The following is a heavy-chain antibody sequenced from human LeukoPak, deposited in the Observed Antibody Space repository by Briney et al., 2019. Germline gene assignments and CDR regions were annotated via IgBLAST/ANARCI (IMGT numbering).Heavy chain of an antibody. J-gene: IGHJ4*02. D-gene: IGHD1-14*01. Sequence: ASVKVSCKTSGYIFDDYDINWVRQATGQGLEWMGWMNPYSGGTGHAQNFQGRVTMTRDTSISTAYMELNSLTSEDTAVYYCARFHRHQLPKSDYWGQGTLVTVSS. V-gene: IGHV1-8*01. CDR3: ARFHRHQLPKSDY. CDR1: GYIFDDYD. CDR2: MNPYSGGT.